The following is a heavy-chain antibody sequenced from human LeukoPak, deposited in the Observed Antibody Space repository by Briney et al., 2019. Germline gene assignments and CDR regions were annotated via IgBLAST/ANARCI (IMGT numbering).Heavy chain of an antibody. Sequence: SVKVSCNASGYTFTSYDINWVRQATGQGLEWMGRIIPILGIANYAQKFQGRVTITADKSTSTAYMELSSLRSEDTAVYYCARGRRDGYKAAPLVDAFDIWGQGTMVTVSS. D-gene: IGHD5-24*01. J-gene: IGHJ3*02. CDR1: GYTFTSYD. V-gene: IGHV1-69*04. CDR2: IIPILGIA. CDR3: ARGRRDGYKAAPLVDAFDI.